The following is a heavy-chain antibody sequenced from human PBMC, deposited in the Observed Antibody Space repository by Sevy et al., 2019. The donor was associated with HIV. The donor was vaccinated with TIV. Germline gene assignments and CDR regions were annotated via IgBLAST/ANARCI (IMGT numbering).Heavy chain of an antibody. D-gene: IGHD1-26*01. CDR2: ISYDGSNK. CDR1: GFTFSSDA. V-gene: IGHV3-30-3*01. J-gene: IGHJ4*02. CDR3: ASDVAGATSWSYADY. Sequence: GGSLRLSCAASGFTFSSDAMHWVRQAPGKGLEWVAVISYDGSNKYYADSVKGRFTISRDNSKNTLYLQMNSLRAEDTAVYYCASDVAGATSWSYADYWGQGTLVTVSS.